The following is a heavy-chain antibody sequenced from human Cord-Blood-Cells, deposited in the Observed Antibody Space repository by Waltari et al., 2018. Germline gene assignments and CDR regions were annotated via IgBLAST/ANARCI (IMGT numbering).Heavy chain of an antibody. V-gene: IGHV4-39*01. Sequence: QLQLQESGPGLVKPSETLSPTCPVPGGSTSSSSYYWGWFRQPPGKGLEWIGGIYYSGSTYYNPSLKSRVTISVDTSKNQFSLKLSSVTAADTAVYYCAREGDYDFWSGYLNWFDPWGQGTLVTVSS. D-gene: IGHD3-3*01. CDR1: GGSTSSSSYY. CDR3: AREGDYDFWSGYLNWFDP. CDR2: IYYSGST. J-gene: IGHJ5*02.